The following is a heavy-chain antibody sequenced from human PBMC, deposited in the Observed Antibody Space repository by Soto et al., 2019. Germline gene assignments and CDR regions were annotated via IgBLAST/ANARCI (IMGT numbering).Heavy chain of an antibody. V-gene: IGHV5-51*01. CDR3: ARSHYKIIRWYEKGYFDY. CDR1: GYSFSSYW. D-gene: IGHD6-13*01. J-gene: IGHJ4*02. Sequence: GESLKISCKGSGYSFSSYWITWFRQMPGKGLEWMGIIYPGDSDTVYSPSLQGQVTISVDTSISTAYLQWSSLKASDTAVYYCARSHYKIIRWYEKGYFDYWGQGTPVTVSS. CDR2: IYPGDSDT.